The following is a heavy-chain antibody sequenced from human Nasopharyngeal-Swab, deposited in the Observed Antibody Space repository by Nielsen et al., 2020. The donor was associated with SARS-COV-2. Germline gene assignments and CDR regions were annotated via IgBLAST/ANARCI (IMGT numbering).Heavy chain of an antibody. CDR1: GGTFSSYA. Sequence: SVKVSCKASGGTFSSYAISWVRQAPGQGLEWMGRIIPIFGIANYAPKLQGRVTITADKSTSTAYMELSSLSSEDPAVYYCASQGGGDYYDSRRYYNYVMDVWGQGTTVTVSS. V-gene: IGHV1-69*04. J-gene: IGHJ6*02. CDR3: ASQGGGDYYDSRRYYNYVMDV. D-gene: IGHD3-22*01. CDR2: IIPIFGIA.